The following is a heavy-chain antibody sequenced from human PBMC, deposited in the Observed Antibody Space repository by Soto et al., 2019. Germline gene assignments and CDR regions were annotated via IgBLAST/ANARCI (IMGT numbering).Heavy chain of an antibody. D-gene: IGHD3-22*01. J-gene: IGHJ3*02. Sequence: TLSLTCTVSGGSISSGDYYWSWIRQPPGKGLEWIGYIYYSGSTYYNPSLKSRVTISVDTSKNQFSLKLSSVTAADTAVYYCARARQYYYDSSGYYYPCDAFDIWGQGTMVTVSS. CDR1: GGSISSGDYY. CDR3: ARARQYYYDSSGYYYPCDAFDI. V-gene: IGHV4-30-4*01. CDR2: IYYSGST.